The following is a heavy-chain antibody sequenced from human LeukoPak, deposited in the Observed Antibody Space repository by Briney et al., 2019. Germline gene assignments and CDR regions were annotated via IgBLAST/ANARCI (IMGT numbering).Heavy chain of an antibody. Sequence: GGSLRLSCEGSRFTFSSYWMNWVRQAPGKGLEWVSYISSSGSTIYYADSVKGRFTISRDNAKNSLYLQMNSLRAEDTAVYYCAREDDYGMDVWGQGTTVTVSS. CDR2: ISSSGSTI. CDR3: AREDDYGMDV. CDR1: RFTFSSYW. V-gene: IGHV3-48*04. J-gene: IGHJ6*02.